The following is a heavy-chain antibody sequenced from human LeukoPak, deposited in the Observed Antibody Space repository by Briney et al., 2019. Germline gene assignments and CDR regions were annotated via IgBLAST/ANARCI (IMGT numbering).Heavy chain of an antibody. Sequence: ASVKVSCKVSGYNLTELSMHWVRQAPGKGLEWMGGFVPEEDETVYAQKFQDRVTMTEDTSAATVCMELRSLRSEDTAVYYCVYDFWTGYSQAFDIWGQGTVVTVSS. CDR1: GYNLTELS. D-gene: IGHD3-3*01. J-gene: IGHJ3*02. V-gene: IGHV1-24*01. CDR2: FVPEEDET. CDR3: VYDFWTGYSQAFDI.